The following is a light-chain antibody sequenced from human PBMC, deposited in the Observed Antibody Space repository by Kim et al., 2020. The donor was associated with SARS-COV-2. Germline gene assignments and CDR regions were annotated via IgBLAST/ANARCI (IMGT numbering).Light chain of an antibody. V-gene: IGKV1-5*03. Sequence: DIQMTQSPSTLSASVGDRVTITCRASQRISSWLAWYQQKPGKAPKLLIYKASSLESGVSSRFSGSGSGTEFTLTISSLQPDDFATYYCQQYNNYTWTFGQGTKVDIK. CDR1: QRISSW. J-gene: IGKJ1*01. CDR3: QQYNNYTWT. CDR2: KAS.